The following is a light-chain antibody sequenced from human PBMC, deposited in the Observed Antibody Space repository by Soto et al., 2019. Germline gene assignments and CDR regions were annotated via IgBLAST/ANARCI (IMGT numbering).Light chain of an antibody. J-gene: IGKJ2*01. CDR1: QTVSTTY. CDR2: GTS. Sequence: IVLTQSQATLPLSPGQRATLSCRASQTVSTTYLAWYQQKPGQAPRLLIYGTSTLATGVPDRLSGSGSVTDFTLTISSLEAEDFVVYYCQQYGNSPRYTFVQGTKLEIK. V-gene: IGKV3-20*01. CDR3: QQYGNSPRYT.